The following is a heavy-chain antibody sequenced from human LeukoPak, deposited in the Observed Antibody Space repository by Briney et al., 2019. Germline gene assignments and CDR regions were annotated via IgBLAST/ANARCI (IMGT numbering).Heavy chain of an antibody. D-gene: IGHD3-22*01. CDR1: GFSLSTSGVG. Sequence: SGPTLVNPTQTLTLTCTFSGFSLSTSGVGVGWIRQPPGKALGWLALIYWNDDKRYSPSLKSRLTITKDTSKNQVVLTMTNMDPVDTATYYCAHSPPGGNYYDSGGLDYWGQGTLVTVSS. V-gene: IGHV2-5*01. CDR2: IYWNDDK. J-gene: IGHJ4*02. CDR3: AHSPPGGNYYDSGGLDY.